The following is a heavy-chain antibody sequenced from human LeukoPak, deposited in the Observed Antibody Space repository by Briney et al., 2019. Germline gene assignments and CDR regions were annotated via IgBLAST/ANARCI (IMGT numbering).Heavy chain of an antibody. Sequence: ASVKVSCKASGYTFTSYGISWVRQAPGQGREWRGWISAYNGNTNYAQKLQGRVTMTTDTSTSTAYMELRSLRSDDTAVYYCARDGCSSTSCYAFDYWGQGTLVTVSS. V-gene: IGHV1-18*04. D-gene: IGHD2-2*01. J-gene: IGHJ4*02. CDR2: ISAYNGNT. CDR1: GYTFTSYG. CDR3: ARDGCSSTSCYAFDY.